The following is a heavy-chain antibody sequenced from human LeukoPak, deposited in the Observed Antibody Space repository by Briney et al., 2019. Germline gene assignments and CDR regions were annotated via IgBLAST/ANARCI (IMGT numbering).Heavy chain of an antibody. D-gene: IGHD6-13*01. CDR3: TRDFFPYSSSWYVGAFDI. V-gene: IGHV3-49*04. CDR1: GFTFGDYA. J-gene: IGHJ3*02. CDR2: IRSKAYGGTT. Sequence: QPGGSLRLSCTASGFTFGDYAMSWVRQAPGKGLEWVGFIRSKAYGGTTEYAASVKGRFTISRDDSKSIAYLQMNSLKTEDTAVYYCTRDFFPYSSSWYVGAFDIWGQGTMVTVSS.